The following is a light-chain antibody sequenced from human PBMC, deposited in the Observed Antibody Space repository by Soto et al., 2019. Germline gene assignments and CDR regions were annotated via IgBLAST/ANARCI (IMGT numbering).Light chain of an antibody. J-gene: IGKJ4*01. CDR3: QQYNSYSLT. CDR2: KAS. V-gene: IGKV1-5*03. CDR1: QSISSW. Sequence: DIEVTNSPSALSASVGDRVTITCRASQSISSWLAWYQQKPGKAPKLLIYKASSLESGVPSRFSGSGSGTEFTLTISSLQPDDFATYYCQQYNSYSLTFGGRTKVDIK.